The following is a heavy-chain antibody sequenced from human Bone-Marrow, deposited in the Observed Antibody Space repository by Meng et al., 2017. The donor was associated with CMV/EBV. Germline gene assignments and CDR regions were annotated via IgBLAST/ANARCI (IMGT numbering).Heavy chain of an antibody. J-gene: IGHJ6*02. V-gene: IGHV3-23*01. CDR2: VSSSGTTT. D-gene: IGHD1-7*01. CDR1: GFTFKNYA. Sequence: GESLKISCVASGFTFKNYAMSWVRQAPGEGLQWVSTVSSSGTTTYYLDSVRGRFTISRDNSKSTMDLQMNSLRAEDTALYYCARNNWNYAYYYGMDVWGQGTTVTVSS. CDR3: ARNNWNYAYYYGMDV.